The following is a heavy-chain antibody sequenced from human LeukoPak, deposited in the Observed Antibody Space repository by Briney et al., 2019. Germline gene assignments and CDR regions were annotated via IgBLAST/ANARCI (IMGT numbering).Heavy chain of an antibody. Sequence: SGPTLVNTTQTLTLTCTFSGFSLSTSGVGVGWIRQPPGKALEWLALIYWDDDKRYSPSLKSRLTITKDTSKNQVVLTMTNMDPVDTATYYCAHTPHDFWSGYYTRDYWGQGTLVTVSS. CDR3: AHTPHDFWSGYYTRDY. CDR1: GFSLSTSGVG. CDR2: IYWDDDK. D-gene: IGHD3-3*01. V-gene: IGHV2-5*02. J-gene: IGHJ4*02.